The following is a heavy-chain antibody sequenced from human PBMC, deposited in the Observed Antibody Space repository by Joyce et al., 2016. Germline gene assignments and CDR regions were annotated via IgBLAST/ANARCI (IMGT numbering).Heavy chain of an antibody. V-gene: IGHV1-69*14. J-gene: IGHJ3*01. CDR1: GRSFGAQT. Sequence: QVHLVQSGAEVKMPGSSVKVSCTASGRSFGAQTFNRLRQTPGQGLEWMGGINPVFVTPHYAQKFQGTVSITADTGTRTVFMEVRSLTSDDTAMYYCVSGVAGYCSSSTCPRPLDVWGQGTMVIVS. CDR3: VSGVAGYCSSSTCPRPLDV. D-gene: IGHD2-2*01. CDR2: INPVFVTP.